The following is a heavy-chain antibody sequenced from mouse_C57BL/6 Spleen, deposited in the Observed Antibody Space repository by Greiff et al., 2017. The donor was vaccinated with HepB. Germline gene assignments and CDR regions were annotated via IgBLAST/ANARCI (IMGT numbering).Heavy chain of an antibody. V-gene: IGHV1-18*01. CDR3: ARHSLYAMDY. Sequence: EVQLQQSGPELVKPGASVKIPCKASGYTFTDYNMDWVKQSHGKSLEWIGDINPNNGGTSYNQKFKGKATLTVDKSSSTAYMELRSLTSEDTAVYYCARHSLYAMDYWGKGTSVTVSS. J-gene: IGHJ4*01. CDR1: GYTFTDYN. CDR2: INPNNGGT.